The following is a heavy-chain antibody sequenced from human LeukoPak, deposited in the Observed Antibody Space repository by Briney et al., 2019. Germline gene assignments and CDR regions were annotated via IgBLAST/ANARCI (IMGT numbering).Heavy chain of an antibody. Sequence: ASVKVSCKASGYTFTSYYMHWVRQAPGQGLEWMGIINPSGGSTSYAQKFQGRVTMTRDTSTSTVYMELSSLRSEDTAVYYCARDLAPYTSGWYASSWFEPWGQGTLVTVSS. CDR1: GYTFTSYY. J-gene: IGHJ5*02. V-gene: IGHV1-46*01. D-gene: IGHD6-19*01. CDR2: INPSGGST. CDR3: ARDLAPYTSGWYASSWFEP.